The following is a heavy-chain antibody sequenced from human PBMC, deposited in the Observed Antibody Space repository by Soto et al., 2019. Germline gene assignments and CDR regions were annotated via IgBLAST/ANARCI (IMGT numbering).Heavy chain of an antibody. CDR2: IIPIFGTA. V-gene: IGHV1-69*13. J-gene: IGHJ4*02. Sequence: SVKVSCKASGGTFSSYAISWVRQAPGQGLEWMGGIIPIFGTANYAQKFQGRVTITADEFTSTAYMELSSLRSEDTAVYYCARGRARAYYYDSSGYWVPFDYWGQGTLVTVSS. CDR1: GGTFSSYA. D-gene: IGHD3-22*01. CDR3: ARGRARAYYYDSSGYWVPFDY.